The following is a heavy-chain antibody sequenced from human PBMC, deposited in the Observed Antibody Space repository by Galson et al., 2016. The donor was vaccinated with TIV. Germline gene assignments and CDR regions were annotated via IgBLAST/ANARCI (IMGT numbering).Heavy chain of an antibody. V-gene: IGHV3-21*06. D-gene: IGHD1-26*01. CDR3: ARVSSALSATNDY. J-gene: IGHJ4*02. CDR1: GLTFNTYT. Sequence: SLRLSCAASGLTFNTYTLTWVRQAPGKGLEWVSSISSSSEYIYYADSVKGRFTISRDNAKNSLYLQMNSLRAEDTAVYFCARVSSALSATNDYWGQGTLVAVSS. CDR2: ISSSSEYI.